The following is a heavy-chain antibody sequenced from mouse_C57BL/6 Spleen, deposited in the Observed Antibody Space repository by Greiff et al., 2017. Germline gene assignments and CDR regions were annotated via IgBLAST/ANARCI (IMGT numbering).Heavy chain of an antibody. CDR1: GFTFSSYA. D-gene: IGHD2-3*01. V-gene: IGHV5-9-1*02. CDR3: TREEKLYDGYYCWFAY. CDR2: ISSGGDYI. Sequence: DVQLVESGEGLVKPGGSLKLSCAASGFTFSSYAMSWVRQTPEKRLEWVAYISSGGDYIYYADTVKGRFTISRDNARNTLYLQMSSLKSEDTAMYYCTREEKLYDGYYCWFAYWGQGTLVTVSA. J-gene: IGHJ3*01.